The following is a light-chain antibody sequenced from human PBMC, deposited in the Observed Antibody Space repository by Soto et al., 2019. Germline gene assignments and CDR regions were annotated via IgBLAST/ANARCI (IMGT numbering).Light chain of an antibody. V-gene: IGLV1-47*01. CDR1: SSNIGTNF. J-gene: IGLJ3*02. CDR2: TNN. Sequence: QSVLTQPPSASGTPGQRVTISCSGTSSNIGTNFVFWYQQFPGTAPKLLIYTNNQRPSGVPDRFSGSQSDTSASLDISGLRSEDEAEYYCAAWDDSLIGPVFGGGTKLTVL. CDR3: AAWDDSLIGPV.